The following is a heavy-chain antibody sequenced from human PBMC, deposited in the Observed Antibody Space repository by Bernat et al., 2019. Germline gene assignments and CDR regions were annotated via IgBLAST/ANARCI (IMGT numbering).Heavy chain of an antibody. CDR3: ARVKSSNGWSPFDY. Sequence: EVQLVESGGGLVQPGGSLRLSCAASGFTFSSYWMSWVRQAPGKGLEWVANIKQDGSENYYVGSVKARLTISRDNAKNSLYLQMNSLRAEDTAVYYCARVKSSNGWSPFDYWGQGTLVTVSS. V-gene: IGHV3-7*01. D-gene: IGHD6-19*01. J-gene: IGHJ4*02. CDR2: IKQDGSEN. CDR1: GFTFSSYW.